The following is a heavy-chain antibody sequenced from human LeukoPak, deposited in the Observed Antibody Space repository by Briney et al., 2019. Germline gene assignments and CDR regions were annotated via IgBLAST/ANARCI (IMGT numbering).Heavy chain of an antibody. CDR3: ARDRLHCSGGSCYGYYYYMDV. D-gene: IGHD2-15*01. CDR1: GFTFYDYG. Sequence: GGSLRLSCAASGFTFYDYGMSWVRQAPGKGLEWVSGINWNGGGTGYADSVKGRFTISRDNAKNSLYLQMNSLRAEDTALYYCARDRLHCSGGSCYGYYYYMDVWGKGTTVTVSS. CDR2: INWNGGGT. J-gene: IGHJ6*03. V-gene: IGHV3-20*04.